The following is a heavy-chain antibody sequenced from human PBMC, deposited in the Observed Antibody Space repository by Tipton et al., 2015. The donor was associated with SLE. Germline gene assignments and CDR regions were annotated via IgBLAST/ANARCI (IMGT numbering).Heavy chain of an antibody. Sequence: TLSLTCTVSGGSISSYYWSWIRQPAGKGLEWIGRIYPTGNTNYNPSLNSRVTISVDMSKNQFSLKLTSVTAADTAIYYCARSNPYDSSGYSHWGQGTLVTVSS. J-gene: IGHJ4*02. V-gene: IGHV4-4*07. D-gene: IGHD3-22*01. CDR2: IYPTGNT. CDR1: GGSISSYY. CDR3: ARSNPYDSSGYSH.